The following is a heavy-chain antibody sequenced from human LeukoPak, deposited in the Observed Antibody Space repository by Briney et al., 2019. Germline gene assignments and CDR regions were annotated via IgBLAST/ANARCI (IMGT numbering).Heavy chain of an antibody. Sequence: GGTLRLSCAASGFTFSKYWMLWVRQAPGKGLESVSRINTDGTVTTYADSVKGRFTVSRDNADNTMFLQMNCVRDEDTAVYYCATKQWLAPPPDSWGQGTPVTVSS. CDR1: GFTFSKYW. V-gene: IGHV3-74*01. CDR2: INTDGTVT. CDR3: ATKQWLAPPPDS. D-gene: IGHD6-19*01. J-gene: IGHJ4*02.